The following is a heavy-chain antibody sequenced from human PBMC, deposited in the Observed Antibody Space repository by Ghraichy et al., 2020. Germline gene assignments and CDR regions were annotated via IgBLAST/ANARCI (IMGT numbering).Heavy chain of an antibody. V-gene: IGHV1-3*01. CDR3: ARGMVNPWNAFDI. CDR1: GYTFTNYV. CDR2: INPANDDR. D-gene: IGHD2-21*01. Sequence: ASVKVSCKASGYTFTNYVIHWVRQAPGQRLEWMAWINPANDDRKYSQVFQGRLTIATDTFASTASMELRSLRSEDTALYYCARGMVNPWNAFDIWGQGTKVTVSS. J-gene: IGHJ3*02.